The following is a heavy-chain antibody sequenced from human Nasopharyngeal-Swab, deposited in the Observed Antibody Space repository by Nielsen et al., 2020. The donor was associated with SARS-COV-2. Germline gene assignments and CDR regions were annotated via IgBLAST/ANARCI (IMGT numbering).Heavy chain of an antibody. D-gene: IGHD6-25*01. Sequence: VRQMPGKGLEWMGRIDPSDSYTNYSPSFQGHVTISADKSISTAYLQWSSLKASDTAMYYCARQRVNNWFDPWGQGTLVPSPQ. V-gene: IGHV5-10-1*01. CDR3: ARQRVNNWFDP. CDR2: IDPSDSYT. J-gene: IGHJ5*02.